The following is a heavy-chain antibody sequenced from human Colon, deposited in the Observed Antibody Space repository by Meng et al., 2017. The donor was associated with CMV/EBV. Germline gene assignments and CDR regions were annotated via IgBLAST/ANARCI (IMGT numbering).Heavy chain of an antibody. D-gene: IGHD2-8*01. CDR2: ISGGSNTI. Sequence: GGSLRLSCTASKFTFGDYFMAWLRQAPGKGLEWISYISGGSNTIYYADSVKGRFTISRDNTIDSLFLQMGDLRAEDTAVYYCARDHRGVGTAFDIWGQGTMVTVSS. CDR3: ARDHRGVGTAFDI. CDR1: KFTFGDYF. J-gene: IGHJ3*02. V-gene: IGHV3-11*04.